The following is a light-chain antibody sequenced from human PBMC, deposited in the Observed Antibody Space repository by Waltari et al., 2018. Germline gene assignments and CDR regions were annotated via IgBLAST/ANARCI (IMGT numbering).Light chain of an antibody. Sequence: QSALTQPASVSGSPGQSITISCTGASSDVGGHPSVSWYQQHPGEAPKPIIYDVSSRPSGVSPRFSASRSGNTASLTISGLRTEDEADYYCSSHSSVTNVVFGGGTRLTVL. J-gene: IGLJ2*01. CDR2: DVS. V-gene: IGLV2-14*01. CDR1: SSDVGGHPS. CDR3: SSHSSVTNVV.